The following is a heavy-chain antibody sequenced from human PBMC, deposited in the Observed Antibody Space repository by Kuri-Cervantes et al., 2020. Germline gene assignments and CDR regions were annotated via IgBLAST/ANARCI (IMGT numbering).Heavy chain of an antibody. CDR2: TYYRSKWYN. J-gene: IGHJ5*02. Sequence: SETLSLTCAISGDSVSSNSAAWNWIRQSPSRGLEWLGGTYYRSKWYNDYAVSVKSRITINPDTSKNQFSLQLNSVTPEDTAVYYCARDGGIWFGVGSFGFDPWGQGTLVTVSS. CDR1: GDSVSSNSAA. D-gene: IGHD3-10*01. CDR3: ARDGGIWFGVGSFGFDP. V-gene: IGHV6-1*01.